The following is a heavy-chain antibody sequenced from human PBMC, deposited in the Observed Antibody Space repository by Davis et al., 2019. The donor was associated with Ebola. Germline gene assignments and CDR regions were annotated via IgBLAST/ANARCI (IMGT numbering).Heavy chain of an antibody. CDR1: GFSFNTYS. Sequence: GESLKISCAASGFSFNTYSMSWVRQAPGRGLEWVAFISGSSDYIYYAVSVKGRFTISRDNARNSLYLQMNSLRAEDTTVFHCARHGVIGATDSYFDYWGQGTLVTVSS. V-gene: IGHV3-21*01. CDR2: ISGSSDYI. J-gene: IGHJ4*02. CDR3: ARHGVIGATDSYFDY. D-gene: IGHD2-21*01.